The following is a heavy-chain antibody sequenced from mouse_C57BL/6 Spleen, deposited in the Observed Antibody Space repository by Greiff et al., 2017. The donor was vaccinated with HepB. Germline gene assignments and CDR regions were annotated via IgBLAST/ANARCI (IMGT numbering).Heavy chain of an antibody. CDR2: IRNKANGYTT. CDR1: GFTFTDYY. Sequence: EVQLVESGGGLVQPGGSLSLSCAASGFTFTDYYMSWVRQPPGKALEWLGFIRNKANGYTTEYSASVKGRFTISRDNSQSILYLQMNALRAEDSATYYCARSQYDYDWFAYWGQGTLVTVSA. J-gene: IGHJ3*01. V-gene: IGHV7-3*01. CDR3: ARSQYDYDWFAY. D-gene: IGHD2-4*01.